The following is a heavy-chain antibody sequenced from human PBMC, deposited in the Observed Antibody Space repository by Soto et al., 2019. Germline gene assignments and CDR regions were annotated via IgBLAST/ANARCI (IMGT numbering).Heavy chain of an antibody. CDR2: ISAYNGNT. Sequence: QIQLVQSGGEVKKPGASVKVSCKSSGYTFISHSITWVRQAPGQGLELLGRISAYNGNTNYAQKPQGRVTMTTDTSTTTAYMDMRNLSSDATAVYYCARGAFCGGATGCRDLDVWGQGTTVTVSS. D-gene: IGHD2-21*01. CDR1: GYTFISHS. V-gene: IGHV1-18*01. CDR3: ARGAFCGGATGCRDLDV. J-gene: IGHJ6*02.